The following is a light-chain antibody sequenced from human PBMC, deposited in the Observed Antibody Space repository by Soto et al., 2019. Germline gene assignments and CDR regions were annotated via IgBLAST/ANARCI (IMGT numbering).Light chain of an antibody. V-gene: IGKV1-33*01. CDR2: DAS. Sequence: DIQMTQSPSSLSASVGDRVTITCQASQDISNHLNWYQQKPGKAPKILIYDASNLETGVPSRFSGSGSETDFTFTIRSLQPEDTATHYCQQYDNLPPYTFGQGTKLEIK. CDR3: QQYDNLPPYT. J-gene: IGKJ2*01. CDR1: QDISNH.